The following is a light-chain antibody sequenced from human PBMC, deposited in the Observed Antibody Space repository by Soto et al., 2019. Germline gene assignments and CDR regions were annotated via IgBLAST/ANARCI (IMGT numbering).Light chain of an antibody. V-gene: IGKV3-11*01. CDR3: HKRSSWPIT. CDR1: QSVSNY. CDR2: DAF. Sequence: EIVLTQSPATLSFSPGERATLSCRASQSVSNYLAWYQEKPGQAPRLIIYDAFNRATGIPAMFSGSGSGTDFTLTISSLEPEDFAVYYCHKRSSWPITFGQGTRLEIK. J-gene: IGKJ5*01.